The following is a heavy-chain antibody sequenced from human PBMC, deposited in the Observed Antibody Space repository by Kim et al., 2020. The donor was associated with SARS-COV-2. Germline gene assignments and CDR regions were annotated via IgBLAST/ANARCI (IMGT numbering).Heavy chain of an antibody. Sequence: GESLKISCKGSGYSFTSYWIGWVRQMPGKGLEWMGIIYPGDSDTRYSPSFQGQVTISADKSISTAYLQWSSLKASDTAMYYCARPNGGYYYYYGMDVWGQGTTVTVSS. V-gene: IGHV5-51*01. CDR1: GYSFTSYW. J-gene: IGHJ6*02. D-gene: IGHD2-8*01. CDR2: IYPGDSDT. CDR3: ARPNGGYYYYYGMDV.